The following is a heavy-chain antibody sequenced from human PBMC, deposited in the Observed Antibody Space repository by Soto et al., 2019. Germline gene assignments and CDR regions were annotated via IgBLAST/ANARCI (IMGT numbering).Heavy chain of an antibody. CDR1: GGSFSDYH. CDR3: AGERGDYTYYGWDV. D-gene: IGHD4-17*01. Sequence: QVQLQQWGAGLLKPSETLSLTCAVSGGSFSDYHWSWIRQPPGKGLERIGEINHSGGTNYNPSLRSRVTRSVDTSKNQFSLRLSSVTAADTAVYFCAGERGDYTYYGWDVWDQGTTVTVSS. J-gene: IGHJ6*02. V-gene: IGHV4-34*01. CDR2: INHSGGT.